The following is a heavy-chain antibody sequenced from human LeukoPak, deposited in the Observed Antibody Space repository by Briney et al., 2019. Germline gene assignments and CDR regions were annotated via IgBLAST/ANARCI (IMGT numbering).Heavy chain of an antibody. J-gene: IGHJ6*02. D-gene: IGHD6-19*01. CDR2: ISYDGSNK. V-gene: IGHV3-30*04. CDR3: AKDLGIAVAANYYGMDV. Sequence: GGSLRLSCVASGFTFSSYAMHWVRQAPGKGLEWVAVISYDGSNKYYADSVKGRFTISRDNSKNTLYLQMNSLRAEDTAVYYCAKDLGIAVAANYYGMDVWGQGTTVTVSS. CDR1: GFTFSSYA.